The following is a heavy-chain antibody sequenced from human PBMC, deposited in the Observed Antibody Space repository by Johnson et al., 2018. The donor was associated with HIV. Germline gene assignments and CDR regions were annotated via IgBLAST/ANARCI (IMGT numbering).Heavy chain of an antibody. CDR1: GFTVSSNY. CDR2: IYSGGST. V-gene: IGHV3-66*03. Sequence: VQLVESGGGLIQPGASLRLSCAASGFTVSSNYMSWVRQAPGKGLEWVSAIYSGGSTYYADSVKGRFTISSDNSKNTLYLQMNSLRAEDTAVYYCARALSRFGVSDAFDIWGQGTMVTVSS. CDR3: ARALSRFGVSDAFDI. J-gene: IGHJ3*02. D-gene: IGHD3-10*01.